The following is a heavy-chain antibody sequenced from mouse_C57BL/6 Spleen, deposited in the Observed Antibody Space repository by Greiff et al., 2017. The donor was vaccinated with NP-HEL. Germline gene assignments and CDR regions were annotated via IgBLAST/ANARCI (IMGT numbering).Heavy chain of an antibody. CDR2: INPSSGYT. D-gene: IGHD2-3*01. Sequence: QVQLQQSGAELARPGASVKMSCKASGYTFTSYTMHWVKQRPGQGLEWIGYINPSSGYTKYNQKFKDKATLTADKSSSTAYMQLSSLTSEDSAVYYCARGWLLRYAMDYWGQGTSVTVSS. V-gene: IGHV1-4*01. CDR1: GYTFTSYT. J-gene: IGHJ4*01. CDR3: ARGWLLRYAMDY.